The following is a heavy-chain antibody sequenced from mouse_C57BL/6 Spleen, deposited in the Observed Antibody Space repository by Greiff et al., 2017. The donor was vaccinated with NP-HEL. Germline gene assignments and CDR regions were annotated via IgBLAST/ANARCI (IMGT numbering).Heavy chain of an antibody. V-gene: IGHV1-61*01. Sequence: QVQLQQPGAELVRPGSSVKLSCKASGYTFTSYWMDWVKQRPGQGLEWIGNIYPSDSETHYNQKFKDKATLTVDKSSSTAYMQLSSLTSEDSAVYYCARSGDYALDYWGQGTTLTVSS. CDR3: ARSGDYALDY. CDR1: GYTFTSYW. CDR2: IYPSDSET. J-gene: IGHJ2*01. D-gene: IGHD1-1*02.